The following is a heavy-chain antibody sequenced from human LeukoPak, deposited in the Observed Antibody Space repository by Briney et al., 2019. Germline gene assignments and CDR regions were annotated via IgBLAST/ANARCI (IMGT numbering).Heavy chain of an antibody. CDR3: AKNYGGFYGGNSHFDY. Sequence: GGSLRLSCAASGFTFDDYAMHWARQAPGKGLEWVSLISGDGGSTYYADSVKGRFTISRDNSKNSLYLQMNSPRTEDTALYYCAKNYGGFYGGNSHFDYWGQGTLVTVSS. D-gene: IGHD4-23*01. CDR1: GFTFDDYA. J-gene: IGHJ4*02. CDR2: ISGDGGST. V-gene: IGHV3-43*02.